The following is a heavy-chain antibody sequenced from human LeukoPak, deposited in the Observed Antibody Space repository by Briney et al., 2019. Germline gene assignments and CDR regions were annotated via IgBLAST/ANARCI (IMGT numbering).Heavy chain of an antibody. CDR2: IRSKANSYAT. Sequence: GGSLRLSCAASGVTFSGSAMHWVRQASGKGLEWVGRIRSKANSYATAYAASVKGRFTISRDDSKNTAYLQMNSLKTEDTAVYYCTTVRHYYYYMDVWGKGTTVTVSS. CDR1: GVTFSGSA. D-gene: IGHD6-19*01. J-gene: IGHJ6*03. CDR3: TTVRHYYYYMDV. V-gene: IGHV3-73*01.